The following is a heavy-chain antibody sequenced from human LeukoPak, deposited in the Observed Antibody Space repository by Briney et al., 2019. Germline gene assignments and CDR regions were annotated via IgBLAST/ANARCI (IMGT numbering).Heavy chain of an antibody. V-gene: IGHV4-61*01. CDR2: MHYTGST. Sequence: PSETLSHTCTVSGGSISSSSYYWGWIRQPPGKGLEWIGYMHYTGSTNYNSSLKSRVTISVDTSKTHFSLRLTSVTAADTAVYYCARDIGEDYSNWFDPWGQGTLVAVSS. CDR1: GGSISSSSYY. D-gene: IGHD2-15*01. CDR3: ARDIGEDYSNWFDP. J-gene: IGHJ5*02.